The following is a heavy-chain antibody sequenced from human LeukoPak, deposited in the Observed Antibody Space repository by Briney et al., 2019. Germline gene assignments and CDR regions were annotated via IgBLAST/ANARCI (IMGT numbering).Heavy chain of an antibody. CDR1: GYTFTSYG. V-gene: IGHV1-18*01. CDR3: ARDWTSGENRYYDFWSGYRHYYYYMDV. J-gene: IGHJ6*03. Sequence: GASVKVSCKASGYTFTSYGISWVRQAPGQGLEWMGWISAYNGNTNYAQKLQGRVTMTTDTSTSTAYMELRSLRSDDTAVYYCARDWTSGENRYYDFWSGYRHYYYYMDVWGKGTTVTVSS. D-gene: IGHD3-3*01. CDR2: ISAYNGNT.